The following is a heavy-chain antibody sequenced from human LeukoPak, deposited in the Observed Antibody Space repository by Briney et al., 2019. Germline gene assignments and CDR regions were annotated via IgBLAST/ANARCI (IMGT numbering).Heavy chain of an antibody. CDR3: AKDGGGSGSYYPDDAFDI. V-gene: IGHV3-7*01. J-gene: IGHJ3*02. CDR1: GFIFSRNW. D-gene: IGHD1-26*01. CDR2: IKQDGSEK. Sequence: PGGSLRLSCAASGFIFSRNWMSWVRQAPGKGLEWVANIKQDGSEKYYVDSVKGRFTISRDNAKNSLYLQMNSLRAEDTAVYYCAKDGGGSGSYYPDDAFDIWGQGTMVTVSS.